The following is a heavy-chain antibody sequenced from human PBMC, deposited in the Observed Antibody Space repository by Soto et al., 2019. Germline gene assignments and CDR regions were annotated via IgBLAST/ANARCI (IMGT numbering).Heavy chain of an antibody. J-gene: IGHJ4*02. CDR3: ARDAGGSWIQLWPHYYFDY. D-gene: IGHD5-18*01. Sequence: SETLSLTCTFSGCSISSYYWSWIRQPPGKGLEWIGYIYYSGSTNYNPSLKSRVTISVDTSKNQFSLKLSSVTAEDTAVYYCARDAGGSWIQLWPHYYFDYWGQGTLVTVSS. V-gene: IGHV4-59*12. CDR1: GCSISSYY. CDR2: IYYSGST.